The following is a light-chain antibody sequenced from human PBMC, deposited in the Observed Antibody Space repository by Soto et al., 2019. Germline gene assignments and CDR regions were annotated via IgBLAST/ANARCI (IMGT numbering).Light chain of an antibody. V-gene: IGKV3-15*01. CDR2: GAS. CDR3: HQYDDGPYT. CDR1: QSVSSN. J-gene: IGKJ2*01. Sequence: EIVMTQSPATLPVSPGERATLSCRASQSVSSNVAWYQQIPGQTPRLLIYGASTRATGIPVRFSGSGSGTEFTLTISSLQSEDFAAYYCHQYDDGPYTFGQGTKVDIK.